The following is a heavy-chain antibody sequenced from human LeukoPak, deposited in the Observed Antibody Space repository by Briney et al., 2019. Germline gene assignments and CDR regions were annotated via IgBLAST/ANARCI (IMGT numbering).Heavy chain of an antibody. D-gene: IGHD2/OR15-2a*01. CDR3: AKGGESERY. V-gene: IGHV3-23*01. J-gene: IGHJ4*02. CDR2: ISGNGGGT. Sequence: GGSLRLPCVASGFTFSSYAMTWVRQAPGKGLEWVSVISGNGGGTNYADSVKGRFTISRDNSKNTLYLQMNSLRAEDTAVYYCAKGGESERYWGQGTLVTVSS. CDR1: GFTFSSYA.